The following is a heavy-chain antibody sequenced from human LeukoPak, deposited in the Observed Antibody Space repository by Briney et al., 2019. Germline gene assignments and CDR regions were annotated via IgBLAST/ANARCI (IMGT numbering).Heavy chain of an antibody. V-gene: IGHV4-59*11. J-gene: IGHJ4*02. CDR3: ARGGASSRYFGY. CDR1: GGSISGHF. CDR2: VSYSGNT. Sequence: SETLSLTCTVSGGSISGHFWSWIRQPPGKGLEWIGYVSYSGNTNYNPSFNGRVTISLDTSKSQFSLSLNSVTAADTAVYFCARGGASSRYFGYWGQGTLVTFSS. D-gene: IGHD1-26*01.